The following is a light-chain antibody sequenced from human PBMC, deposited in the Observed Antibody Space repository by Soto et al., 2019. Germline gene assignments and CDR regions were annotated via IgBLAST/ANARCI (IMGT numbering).Light chain of an antibody. J-gene: IGLJ1*01. V-gene: IGLV2-8*01. Sequence: QSALTQPPSASGSPGQSVTISCTGTSSDVGGYDYVSWYQQHPGKAPKIMINEVTIQPSGVSDRFSGSKSGNTTSLTVSGLQAEDEADYYCSSYTGGNPSYVFGTGTTLTVL. CDR1: SSDVGGYDY. CDR2: EVT. CDR3: SSYTGGNPSYV.